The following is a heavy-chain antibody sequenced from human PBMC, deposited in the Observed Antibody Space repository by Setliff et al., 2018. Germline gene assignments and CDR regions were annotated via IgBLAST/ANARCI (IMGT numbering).Heavy chain of an antibody. V-gene: IGHV3-7*03. D-gene: IGHD5-12*01. J-gene: IGHJ4*02. CDR3: AGGSGWLITN. CDR2: IERDGSEK. Sequence: GGSLRLSCAASGFRFNIYWMTWVRQAPGKGLEWVANIERDGSEKSYVDSVKGRFTISRDNEKNSLFLLMNSLRAEDTAVYYCAGGSGWLITNWGQGTLVTVSS. CDR1: GFRFNIYW.